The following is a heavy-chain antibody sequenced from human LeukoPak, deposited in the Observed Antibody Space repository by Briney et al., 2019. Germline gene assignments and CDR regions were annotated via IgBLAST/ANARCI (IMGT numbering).Heavy chain of an antibody. V-gene: IGHV1-2*02. Sequence: ASVKVSCKASGYTFTGYYMHWVRQAPGQGLEWIGWINPNSGGTNYAQKFQGRVTMTRDTSISTAYMELSRLRSDDTAVYYCVRDHYDILTGYSDAFDIWGQGTMVTVSS. CDR2: INPNSGGT. CDR3: VRDHYDILTGYSDAFDI. J-gene: IGHJ3*02. D-gene: IGHD3-9*01. CDR1: GYTFTGYY.